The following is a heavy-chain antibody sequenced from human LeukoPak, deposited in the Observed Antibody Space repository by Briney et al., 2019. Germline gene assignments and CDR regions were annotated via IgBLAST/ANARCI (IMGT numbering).Heavy chain of an antibody. Sequence: PGGSLRLSCAASGFTFSSYSMNWVRQAPGKGLEWVSSISSSSSYIYYADSVKGRFTISRDNAKNSLYLQMNSLRAEDTAVYYCARGSGGVDWFDPWGQGTLVTVSS. CDR1: GFTFSSYS. CDR2: ISSSSSYI. V-gene: IGHV3-21*01. D-gene: IGHD6-25*01. J-gene: IGHJ5*02. CDR3: ARGSGGVDWFDP.